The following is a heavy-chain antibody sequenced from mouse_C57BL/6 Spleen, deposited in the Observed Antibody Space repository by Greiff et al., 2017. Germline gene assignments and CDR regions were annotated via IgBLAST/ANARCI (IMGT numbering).Heavy chain of an antibody. J-gene: IGHJ3*01. Sequence: VQLQQSGPELVKPGASVKISCKASGYAFSSSWMNWVKQRPGKGLEWIGRIYPGAGDTNYNGKFKGKATLTADKSSSTAYMQLSSLTSEDSAVYFCARSFITTVSAYWGQGTLVTVSA. V-gene: IGHV1-82*01. CDR1: GYAFSSSW. D-gene: IGHD1-1*01. CDR2: IYPGAGDT. CDR3: ARSFITTVSAY.